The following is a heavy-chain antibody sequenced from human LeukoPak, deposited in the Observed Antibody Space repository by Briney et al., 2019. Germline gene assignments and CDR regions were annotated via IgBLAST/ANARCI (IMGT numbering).Heavy chain of an antibody. D-gene: IGHD4/OR15-4a*01. Sequence: GGSLSLSCAASGFTFSSYAMSWVRQSPGKGLEWVSAIGGSGSDSYYADSVKGRFTISRDNSKNTLYLQMNSLRAEDTAIYYCAKDYGDNPFDYWGQGTLVTVSS. V-gene: IGHV3-23*01. CDR3: AKDYGDNPFDY. J-gene: IGHJ4*02. CDR2: IGGSGSDS. CDR1: GFTFSSYA.